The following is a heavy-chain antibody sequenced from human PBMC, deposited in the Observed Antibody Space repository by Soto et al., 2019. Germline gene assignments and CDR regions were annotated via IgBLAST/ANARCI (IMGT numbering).Heavy chain of an antibody. J-gene: IGHJ4*02. CDR1: GFTFSSYS. V-gene: IGHV3-21*01. CDR3: ARVYRTGYNCLYFDY. CDR2: ISSSSSYI. Sequence: EVQLVESGGGLVKPGGSLRLSCAASGFTFSSYSMNWVRQAPVKGLEWVSSISSSSSYIYYADSVKGRFTISRDNAKNSLYLQMNSLRAEDTAVYYCARVYRTGYNCLYFDYWGQGNLVTVSS. D-gene: IGHD6-19*01.